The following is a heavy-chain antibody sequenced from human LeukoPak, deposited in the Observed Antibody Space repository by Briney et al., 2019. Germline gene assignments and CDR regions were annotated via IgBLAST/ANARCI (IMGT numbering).Heavy chain of an antibody. CDR1: GFTFSNYA. CDR3: ANGNRCTSPNCLGYYYFYMDV. J-gene: IGHJ6*03. V-gene: IGHV3-23*01. CDR2: SSGSGGTT. D-gene: IGHD2-8*01. Sequence: PGGSLSLSCVASGFTFSNYAMNWVRQAPGRGLEWVSGSSGSGGTTYYADSVKGRFTISRDNSKNTLYLQMNSLRVEDTAVYYCANGNRCTSPNCLGYYYFYMDVWGKGTTVTVSS.